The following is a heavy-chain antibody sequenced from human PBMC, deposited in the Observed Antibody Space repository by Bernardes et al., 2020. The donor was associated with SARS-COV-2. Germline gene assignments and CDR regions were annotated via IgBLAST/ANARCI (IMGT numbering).Heavy chain of an antibody. J-gene: IGHJ4*02. V-gene: IGHV3-30*18. Sequence: GGSLRLSCAASGFTFSSYGMHWVRKAPGKGLEWVAVISYDGSNKYYADSVKGRFTISRDNSKNTLYLQMNSLRAEDTAVYYCAKDDSMASFDYWGQGTLVTVSS. D-gene: IGHD2-15*01. CDR3: AKDDSMASFDY. CDR1: GFTFSSYG. CDR2: ISYDGSNK.